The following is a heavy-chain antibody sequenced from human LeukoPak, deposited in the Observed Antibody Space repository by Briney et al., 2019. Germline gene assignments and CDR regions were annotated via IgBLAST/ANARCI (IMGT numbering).Heavy chain of an antibody. CDR2: INGAGGST. J-gene: IGHJ4*02. CDR1: GFTFSTFW. Sequence: GGPLRLSCAASGFTFSTFWMHWVRQAPGEGRVCVSRINGAGGSTNYADSVKGRFTVSRDNAKNTLYLQMNSLRAEDTAVYYCASGFLSGRGVIGYWGQGTLVTVSP. D-gene: IGHD3-10*01. V-gene: IGHV3-74*01. CDR3: ASGFLSGRGVIGY.